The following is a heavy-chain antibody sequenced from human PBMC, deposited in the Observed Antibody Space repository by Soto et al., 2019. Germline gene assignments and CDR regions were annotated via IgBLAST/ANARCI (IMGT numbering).Heavy chain of an antibody. CDR1: GYIFTSYY. CDR2: INPFDGSR. CDR3: ARLDSSGSERDY. Sequence: ASVKVSCKASGYIFTSYYIHWVRQAPGQGLEWMGWINPFDGSRMFAQSFQGRVTMTRDTSTSTVYMEVSSLKASDTAMYYCARLDSSGSERDYWGQGTLVTVSS. V-gene: IGHV1-46*01. J-gene: IGHJ4*02. D-gene: IGHD3-22*01.